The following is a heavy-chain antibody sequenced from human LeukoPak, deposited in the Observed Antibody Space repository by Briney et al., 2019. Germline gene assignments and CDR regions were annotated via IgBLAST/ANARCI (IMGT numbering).Heavy chain of an antibody. CDR1: GNRFTNFW. Sequence: GGVLKISCKGSGNRFTNFWNGWGRPVPGEGPGGVGIIYPGDSDTRYSPSVQGQVTISADKSISTAYLQWSSLKASDTAMYYCARRRDGYTDYFEYWGQGTLVTVSS. D-gene: IGHD5-24*01. J-gene: IGHJ4*02. CDR2: IYPGDSDT. CDR3: ARRRDGYTDYFEY. V-gene: IGHV5-51*01.